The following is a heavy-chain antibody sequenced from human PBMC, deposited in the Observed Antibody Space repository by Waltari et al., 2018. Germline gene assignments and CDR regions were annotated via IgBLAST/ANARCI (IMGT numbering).Heavy chain of an antibody. CDR1: GGPFSGYY. D-gene: IGHD6-19*01. CDR3: ARDARDWEAVANTYFDS. V-gene: IGHV4-34*02. J-gene: IGHJ4*02. Sequence: QVQLQQWGAGLLKPSETLSLTCAVYGGPFSGYYWSWIRQPPGKGLEWIGEVDHSGSANYSPSLKGRATISVDTSKKQFSLTLTSVTAADTAVYYCARDARDWEAVANTYFDSWGQGTLVAVSS. CDR2: VDHSGSA.